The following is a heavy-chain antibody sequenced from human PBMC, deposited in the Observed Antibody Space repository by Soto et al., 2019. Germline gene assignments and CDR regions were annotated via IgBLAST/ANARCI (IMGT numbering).Heavy chain of an antibody. J-gene: IGHJ3*02. D-gene: IGHD1-26*01. CDR2: IWYDGSNK. CDR1: GFTFSSYG. Sequence: QVQLAESGGGVVQPGRSLRLSCAASGFTFSSYGMHWVRQAPGKGLEWVAVIWYDGSNKYYADSVKGRFTISRDNSKNTLYLQMNSLRAEDTAVYYCARAGWELRGDAFDIWGQGTMVTVSS. V-gene: IGHV3-33*01. CDR3: ARAGWELRGDAFDI.